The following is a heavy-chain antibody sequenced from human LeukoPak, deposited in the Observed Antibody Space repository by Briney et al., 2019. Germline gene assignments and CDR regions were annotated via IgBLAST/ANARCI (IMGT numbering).Heavy chain of an antibody. CDR2: TIPIFGTA. V-gene: IGHV1-69*13. CDR1: GGTFSSYA. D-gene: IGHD6-6*01. CDR3: ARDSQPGIAARRGWFDP. Sequence: ASVKVSCKASGGTFSSYAISWVRQAPGQGLEWMGGTIPIFGTANYAQKFQGRVTITADESTSTAYMELSSLRSEDTAVYYCARDSQPGIAARRGWFDPWGQGTLVTVSS. J-gene: IGHJ5*02.